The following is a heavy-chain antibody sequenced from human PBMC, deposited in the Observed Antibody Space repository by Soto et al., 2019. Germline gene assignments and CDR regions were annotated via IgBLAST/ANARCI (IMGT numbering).Heavy chain of an antibody. V-gene: IGHV1-3*01. Sequence: EASVKVSCKASGYTFTSYAMHWVRQAPGQRLEWMGWINAGNGNTKYSQKFQGRVTITRDTSASTAYMELSSLRSEDTAVYYCARVDYDFWSGYYTSPAQADYGMDVWGQGTTVTVSS. CDR1: GYTFTSYA. J-gene: IGHJ6*02. CDR3: ARVDYDFWSGYYTSPAQADYGMDV. D-gene: IGHD3-3*01. CDR2: INAGNGNT.